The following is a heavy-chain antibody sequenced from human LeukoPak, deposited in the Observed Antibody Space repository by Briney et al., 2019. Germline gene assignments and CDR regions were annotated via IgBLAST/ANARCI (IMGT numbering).Heavy chain of an antibody. Sequence: GGSLRLSCAASGFTFSSYAMSWVRQAPGKGLEWVSAIRGSVGSTYYADSVKGRFTISRDNSKNTLYLQMNSLRAEDTAVYYCAKVITGTVDYWGQGTLVTVSS. V-gene: IGHV3-23*01. CDR1: GFTFSSYA. CDR3: AKVITGTVDY. J-gene: IGHJ4*02. D-gene: IGHD1-7*01. CDR2: IRGSVGST.